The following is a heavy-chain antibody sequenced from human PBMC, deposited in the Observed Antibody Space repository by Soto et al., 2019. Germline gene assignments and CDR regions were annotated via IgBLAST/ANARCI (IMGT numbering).Heavy chain of an antibody. J-gene: IGHJ3*02. D-gene: IGHD2-2*01. CDR3: SRQVMPHINGFEN. V-gene: IGHV3-30*03. Sequence: PGGSLRLSCAASGFKFSDYGIHWVRQAPGKGLEWVAVISFDGSNKYFADSVKGRFTISRDSSQNTVYLQMNSLRAEDTAVYHCSRQVMPHINGFENWGQGTMVTVSS. CDR2: ISFDGSNK. CDR1: GFKFSDYG.